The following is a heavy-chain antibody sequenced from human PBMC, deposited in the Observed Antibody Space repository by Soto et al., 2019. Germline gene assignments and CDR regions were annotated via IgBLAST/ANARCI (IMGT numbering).Heavy chain of an antibody. CDR1: GFPLSSYS. CDR3: AQSGSSYASGGGSFDL. D-gene: IGHD5-18*01. V-gene: IGHV3-48*04. J-gene: IGHJ4*02. CDR2: SSSSSSTI. Sequence: EVQLVESGGGLIQPGGSLRLSCAASGFPLSSYSMNWVRRAPGKGLDWVSSSSSSSSTIYYAASVKGRFTISRDSAKNSLYLQMDSLRAEDTAIYYCAQSGSSYASGGGSFDLWGQGTLVTVSS.